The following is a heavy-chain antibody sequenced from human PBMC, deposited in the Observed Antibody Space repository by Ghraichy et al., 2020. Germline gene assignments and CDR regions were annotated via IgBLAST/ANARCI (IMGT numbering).Heavy chain of an antibody. CDR3: AKELGDYCNGLGGN. CDR2: ISGRSDRA. J-gene: IGHJ4*02. D-gene: IGHD2/OR15-2a*01. Sequence: GGSLRLSCAASGFTFSSYAMTWVRQAPGKGLEWVSAISGRSDRAFYADSVKGRFTISSDNSKNTLYLQIASLRADDTAIYYCAKELGDYCNGLGGNWGQGTLVTVSS. CDR1: GFTFSSYA. V-gene: IGHV3-23*01.